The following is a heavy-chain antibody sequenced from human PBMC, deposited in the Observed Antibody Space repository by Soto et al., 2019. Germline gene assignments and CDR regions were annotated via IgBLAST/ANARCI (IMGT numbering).Heavy chain of an antibody. J-gene: IGHJ6*02. Sequence: GASVKVSCKAAGYTFTGHYIHWVRQAPVRGLEWMGRINPNSGGANYAQKFQGRVTLTRDTSISTASMEVSRLRSDDTAVYFCAREAENYSYYGMDVWGQGTTVNVSS. CDR3: AREAENYSYYGMDV. CDR1: GYTFTGHY. V-gene: IGHV1-2*02. CDR2: INPNSGGA.